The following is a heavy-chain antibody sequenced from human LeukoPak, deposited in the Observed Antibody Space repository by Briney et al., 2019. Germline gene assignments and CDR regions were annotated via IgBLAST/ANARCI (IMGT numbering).Heavy chain of an antibody. D-gene: IGHD2-15*01. CDR1: GFTFRSYA. CDR2: ISGSGGST. Sequence: GGSLRLSCAASGFTFRSYAMSWVRQAPGKGLEWVSGISGSGGSTYYADSVKGRFTISRDNSKNTLYLQINSLGAEDTAIYYCVSVVIYFDYWGQGTLATVSS. CDR3: VSVVIYFDY. J-gene: IGHJ4*02. V-gene: IGHV3-23*01.